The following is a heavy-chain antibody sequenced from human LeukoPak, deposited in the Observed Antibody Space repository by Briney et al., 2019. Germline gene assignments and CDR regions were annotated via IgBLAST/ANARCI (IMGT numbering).Heavy chain of an antibody. J-gene: IGHJ5*02. CDR1: GGSISSGGYS. CDR2: IYYSGST. CDR3: ARDSLTSPAAENWFDP. D-gene: IGHD2-2*01. V-gene: IGHV4-61*08. Sequence: SETLSLTCAVSGGSISSGGYSWSWIRQPPGKGLEWIGYIYYSGSTNYNPSLKSRVTISVNTSKNQFSLKLSSVTAADTAVYYCARDSLTSPAAENWFDPWGQGTLVTVSS.